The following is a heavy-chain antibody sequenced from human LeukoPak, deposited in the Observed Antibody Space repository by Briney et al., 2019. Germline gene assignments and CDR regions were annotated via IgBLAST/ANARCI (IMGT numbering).Heavy chain of an antibody. CDR2: IYHSGST. J-gene: IGHJ5*02. D-gene: IGHD3-10*01. CDR3: ARAYYGSGSSNWFDP. CDR1: GYSISSGYY. V-gene: IGHV4-38-2*02. Sequence: SETLSLTCTVSGYSISSGYYWGWIRQPPGKGLEWIGSIYHSGSTYYNPSLKSRVTISVDTSKNQFSLKLSPVTAADTAVYYCARAYYGSGSSNWFDPWGQGTLVTVSS.